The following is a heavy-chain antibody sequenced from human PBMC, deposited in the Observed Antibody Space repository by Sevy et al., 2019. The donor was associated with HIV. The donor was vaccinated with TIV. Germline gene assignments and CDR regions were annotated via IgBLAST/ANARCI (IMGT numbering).Heavy chain of an antibody. D-gene: IGHD3-10*01. CDR1: GYTFSSYG. CDR2: ISDYNGYT. J-gene: IGHJ6*02. CDR3: AREGYYYRSGTYRPPNYYGMDV. V-gene: IGHV1-18*01. Sequence: ASVKVSCKASGYTFSSYGISWVRQAPGQGLEWMGWISDYNGYTNYAHKFQGRVTMSTGTTTRTAYMERRSLRSEDTAVYVCAREGYYYRSGTYRPPNYYGMDVWGQGTAVTVSS.